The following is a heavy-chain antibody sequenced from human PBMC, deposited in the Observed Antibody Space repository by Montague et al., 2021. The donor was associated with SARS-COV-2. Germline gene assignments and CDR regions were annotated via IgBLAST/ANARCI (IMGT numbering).Heavy chain of an antibody. CDR3: ARDTGYYDSSGYSYDAFDI. V-gene: IGHV4-31*03. CDR2: IYHTGST. Sequence: TLSLTCTVSGGSISSGGYYWSWIRQHPGKGLEWIGYIYHTGSTYYNPSLKSRVTISKETSKNHFSLNLSSVTAADSAVYYCARDTGYYDSSGYSYDAFDIWGQGTKVTVSS. J-gene: IGHJ3*02. CDR1: GGSISSGGYY. D-gene: IGHD3-22*01.